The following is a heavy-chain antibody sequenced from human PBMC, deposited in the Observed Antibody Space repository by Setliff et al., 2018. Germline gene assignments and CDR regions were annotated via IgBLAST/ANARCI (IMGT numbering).Heavy chain of an antibody. J-gene: IGHJ1*01. CDR3: VRDSSADYYDNDYFKY. CDR1: GFTFRGFA. CDR2: IRHDESDI. V-gene: IGHV3-30*02. D-gene: IGHD2-21*02. Sequence: HPGGSLRLSCAASGFTFRGFAMHWVRQAPGKGLEWVAFIRHDESDIYYTNSVKGRFTVSRDNSKNTLYWQMNILRPEDTALYYCVRDSSADYYDNDYFKYWGQGALVTVSS.